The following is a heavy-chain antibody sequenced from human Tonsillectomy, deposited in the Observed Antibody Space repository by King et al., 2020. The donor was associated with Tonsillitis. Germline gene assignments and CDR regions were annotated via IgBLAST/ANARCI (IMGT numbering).Heavy chain of an antibody. V-gene: IGHV3-23*04. CDR3: AKEIVGATTWYYGMDV. CDR2: ISGRGGST. D-gene: IGHD1-26*01. CDR1: GFTFSSYA. Sequence: VQLVESGGGLVQPGGSLRLSCAASGFTFSSYAMSWVRQAPGKWLEWGSAISGRGGSTYYADSVKGRFTIARDNSKNTLYLQMNSLRAEDTAVYYCAKEIVGATTWYYGMDVWGQGTTVTVSS. J-gene: IGHJ6*02.